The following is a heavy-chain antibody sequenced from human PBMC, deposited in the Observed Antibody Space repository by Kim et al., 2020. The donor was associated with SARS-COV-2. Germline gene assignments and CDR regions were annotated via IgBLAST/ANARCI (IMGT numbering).Heavy chain of an antibody. V-gene: IGHV3-9*01. CDR2: ISWNSGSI. CDR3: AKDSGTWLVGIDY. D-gene: IGHD6-19*01. CDR1: GFTFDDYA. J-gene: IGHJ4*02. Sequence: GGSLRLSCAASGFTFDDYAMNWVRQAPGKGLEWVSGISWNSGSIAYADSVKGRFTISRDKAKNSLYLQMNSLRPEDTALYYCAKDSGTWLVGIDYWGQGTLVTVSS.